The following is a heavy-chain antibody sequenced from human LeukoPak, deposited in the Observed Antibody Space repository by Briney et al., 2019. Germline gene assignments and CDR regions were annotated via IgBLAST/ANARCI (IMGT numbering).Heavy chain of an antibody. V-gene: IGHV4-4*07. D-gene: IGHD3-3*01. Sequence: KPSETLSLTCTVSGGSISSYYWSWIRQPAGKGLEWIGRIYTSGSTNYNPSLKGRVTMSVDTSKNQFSLKLSSVTAADTAVYYCARSDYDFWSGYYSYYFDYWGQGTLVTVSS. CDR1: GGSISSYY. J-gene: IGHJ4*02. CDR2: IYTSGST. CDR3: ARSDYDFWSGYYSYYFDY.